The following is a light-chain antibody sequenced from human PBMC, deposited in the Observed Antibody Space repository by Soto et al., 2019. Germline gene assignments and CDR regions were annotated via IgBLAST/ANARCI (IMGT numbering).Light chain of an antibody. CDR1: SSDVGGYDY. V-gene: IGLV2-8*01. J-gene: IGLJ3*02. Sequence: QSALTQPPSASGSPGRSVTISCTGTSSDVGGYDYVSWFQQHPGKAPKLIIYEVTKLPSGVPDRFSASKSGNTASLTVSGLQAEDEADYYCSSFVAGNNYWVFGGGTKLTVL. CDR2: EVT. CDR3: SSFVAGNNYWV.